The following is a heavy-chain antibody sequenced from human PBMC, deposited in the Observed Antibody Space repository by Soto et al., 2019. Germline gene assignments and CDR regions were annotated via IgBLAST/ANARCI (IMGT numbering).Heavy chain of an antibody. V-gene: IGHV1-58*02. Sequence: SVKVSCKASGFTFTVSAMQWVPQARGQRLEWIGWIVVGSGNTNYAQKFQERVTITRDMSTSTAYMELSSLRSEETAVYYCAASFTLTTGAFDIWGQGTMVTV. J-gene: IGHJ3*02. CDR2: IVVGSGNT. CDR1: GFTFTVSA. D-gene: IGHD4-17*01. CDR3: AASFTLTTGAFDI.